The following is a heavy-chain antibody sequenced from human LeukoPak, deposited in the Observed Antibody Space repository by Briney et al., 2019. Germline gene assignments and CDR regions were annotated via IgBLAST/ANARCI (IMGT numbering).Heavy chain of an antibody. J-gene: IGHJ3*02. D-gene: IGHD1-26*01. CDR3: ARGIVGVGFYAFDI. CDR1: GGSISSYY. Sequence: PSETLSLTCTVSGGSISSYYWSWIRQPPGKGLEWIGYIYYSGSTNYNPSLKSRLTISVDTSKNQFSLKLSSVTAADTAVYYCARGIVGVGFYAFDIWGQGTMVTVSS. CDR2: IYYSGST. V-gene: IGHV4-59*01.